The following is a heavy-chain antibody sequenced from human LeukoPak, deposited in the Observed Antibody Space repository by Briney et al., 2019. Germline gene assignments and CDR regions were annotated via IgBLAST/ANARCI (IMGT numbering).Heavy chain of an antibody. CDR1: GFTFSSYW. V-gene: IGHV3-7*01. CDR2: IKQDGSEK. CDR3: ARDGEGDIVVVPAAYRLNWFDP. J-gene: IGHJ5*02. Sequence: GGSLRLSCAASGFTFSSYWMGWVRQAPGKGLEWVANIKQDGSEKYYVDSVKGRFTISRDNAKNSLYLQMNSLRAEDTAVYYCARDGEGDIVVVPAAYRLNWFDPWGQGTLVTVSS. D-gene: IGHD2-2*01.